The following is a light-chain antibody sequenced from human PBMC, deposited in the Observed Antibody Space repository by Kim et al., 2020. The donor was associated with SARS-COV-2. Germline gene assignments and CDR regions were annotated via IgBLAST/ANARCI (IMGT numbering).Light chain of an antibody. CDR1: SPNIGAGYD. J-gene: IGLJ1*01. CDR3: QSYDSSLSGYV. CDR2: GNS. V-gene: IGLV1-40*01. Sequence: RVTLSCTGSSPNIGAGYDVHWYQQLPGTAPKLLIYGNSNRPSGVPDRFSGSKSGTSASLAITGLQAEDEADYYCQSYDSSLSGYVFGTGTKVTVL.